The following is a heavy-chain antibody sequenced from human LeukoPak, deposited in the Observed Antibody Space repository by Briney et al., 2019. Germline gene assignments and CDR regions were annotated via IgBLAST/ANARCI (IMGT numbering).Heavy chain of an antibody. V-gene: IGHV1-8*03. D-gene: IGHD5-12*01. CDR1: GYTFSSNY. J-gene: IGHJ4*02. CDR3: ARERGGYDN. CDR2: MNPNSGNT. Sequence: ASVKVSCKASGYTFSSNYMHWVRQATGQGLEWMGWMNPNSGNTGYAQKFQGRVTITRNTSISTAYMELSSLRSEDTAVYYCARERGGYDNWGQGTLVTVSS.